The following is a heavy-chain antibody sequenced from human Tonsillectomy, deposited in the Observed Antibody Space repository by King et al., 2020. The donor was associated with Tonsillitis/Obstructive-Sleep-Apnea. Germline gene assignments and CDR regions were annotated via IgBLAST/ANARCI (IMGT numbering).Heavy chain of an antibody. CDR1: GFSLSTSGVG. J-gene: IGHJ5*02. V-gene: IGHV2-5*02. CDR3: AHRRPNYDILTGYYTEYNWFDP. Sequence: TLKESGPTLVKPTQTLTLTCTFSGFSLSTSGVGVGWIRQPPGKALEWLALIYWDDDKRYSPSLKSRLTITKDISKNQVVLTMTNMDPVDTATYYCAHRRPNYDILTGYYTEYNWFDPWGQGTLVTVSS. D-gene: IGHD3-9*01. CDR2: IYWDDDK.